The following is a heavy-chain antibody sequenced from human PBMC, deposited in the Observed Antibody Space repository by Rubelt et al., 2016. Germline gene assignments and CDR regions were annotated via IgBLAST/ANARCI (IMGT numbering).Heavy chain of an antibody. J-gene: IGHJ4*02. CDR3: ARALSSGWYYFDY. CDR1: GGSISSYY. Sequence: QVQLQESGPGLVKPSETLSLTCTVSGGSISSYYWSWIRQPPGKGLEWIGYIYYSGSTNYNPSLKSRVTISVDTSKNQFSLKLSSVTAADTAVYYCARALSSGWYYFDYWGQGTLVTVSS. CDR2: IYYSGST. D-gene: IGHD6-19*01. V-gene: IGHV4-59*01.